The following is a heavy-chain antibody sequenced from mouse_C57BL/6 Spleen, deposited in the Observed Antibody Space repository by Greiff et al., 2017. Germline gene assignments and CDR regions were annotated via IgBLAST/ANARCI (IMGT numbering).Heavy chain of an antibody. Sequence: VQLQQSGPELVKPGASVKISCKASGYGFTSYYIHWVKQRPGQGLEWIGWIYPGSGNTKYNEKFKGKATLTADTSSSTAYMQLSSLTSEDSSVLYCTRLEAVVARGVWGTGTTVTVSS. CDR1: GYGFTSYY. V-gene: IGHV1-66*01. D-gene: IGHD1-1*01. CDR2: IYPGSGNT. CDR3: TRLEAVVARGV. J-gene: IGHJ1*03.